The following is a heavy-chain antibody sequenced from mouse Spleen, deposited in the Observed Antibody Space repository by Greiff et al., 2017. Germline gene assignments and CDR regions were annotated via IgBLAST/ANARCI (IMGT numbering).Heavy chain of an antibody. CDR2: IHPNSGST. CDR1: GYTFTSYW. Sequence: VQLQQPGAELVKPGASVKLSCKASGYTFTSYWMHWVKQRPGQGLEWIGMIHPNSGSTNYNEKFKSKATLTVDKSSSTAYMQLSSLTSEDSAVYYCARGVDGYYDAMDYWGQGTSGTVSS. D-gene: IGHD2-3*01. J-gene: IGHJ4*01. V-gene: IGHV1-64*01. CDR3: ARGVDGYYDAMDY.